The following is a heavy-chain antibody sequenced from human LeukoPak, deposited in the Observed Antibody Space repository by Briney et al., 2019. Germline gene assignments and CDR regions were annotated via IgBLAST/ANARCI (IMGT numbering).Heavy chain of an antibody. Sequence: RGGSLTLSCAASGFPFDDYGVSWVRHAPGKGLEGVSDINWCGGSTVYADSVKGRFTISRDHAKNSVYLQMKSLRGEHRALFYCARGGPVLTATFDYWGQGTLVTVSS. J-gene: IGHJ4*02. CDR3: ARGGPVLTATFDY. CDR2: INWCGGST. CDR1: GFPFDDYG. V-gene: IGHV3-20*04. D-gene: IGHD2-21*02.